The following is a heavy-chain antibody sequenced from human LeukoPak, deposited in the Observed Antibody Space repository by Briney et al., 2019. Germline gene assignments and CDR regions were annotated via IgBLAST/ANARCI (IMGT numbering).Heavy chain of an antibody. CDR2: INHSGST. D-gene: IGHD4-17*01. V-gene: IGHV4-34*01. CDR3: ASSTVTTDFDY. CDR1: GGSFSGYY. Sequence: SETLSLTCPVNGGSFSGYYWSWIRQPPGKGLEWIGEINHSGSTNYNPSLKSQVTISVDTSKNQFSLKLSSVTAADTAVYYSASSTVTTDFDYWGQGTLVTVSS. J-gene: IGHJ4*02.